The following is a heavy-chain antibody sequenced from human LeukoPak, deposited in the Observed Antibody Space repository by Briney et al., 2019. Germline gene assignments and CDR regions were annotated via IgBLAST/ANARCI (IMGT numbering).Heavy chain of an antibody. CDR1: GFTFSSYG. D-gene: IGHD4-17*01. CDR3: ARDEAGGGDYGDYVVAFDI. J-gene: IGHJ3*02. V-gene: IGHV3-33*01. Sequence: GGSLRLSCAASGFTFSSYGMHWVRQAPGKGLEWVAVIWYDGGNKYYADSVKGRFTISRDNSKKTLYLQMNSLRAEDTAVYHCARDEAGGGDYGDYVVAFDIWGQGTMVTVSS. CDR2: IWYDGGNK.